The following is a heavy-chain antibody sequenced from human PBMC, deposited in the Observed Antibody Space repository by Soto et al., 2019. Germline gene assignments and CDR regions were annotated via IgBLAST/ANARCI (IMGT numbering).Heavy chain of an antibody. V-gene: IGHV3-9*01. J-gene: IGHJ4*02. CDR2: ITWNSGSI. CDR3: AKDMRWFGELLPLFDY. Sequence: DVQLVESGGGLVQPGRSLRLSCAASGFTFDDYAMHWVRQAPGKGLEWVSGITWNSGSIGYADSVKGRFTISRDNAKNSLYLQMNSLRAEDTALYYCAKDMRWFGELLPLFDYWGQGTLVTVSS. CDR1: GFTFDDYA. D-gene: IGHD3-10*01.